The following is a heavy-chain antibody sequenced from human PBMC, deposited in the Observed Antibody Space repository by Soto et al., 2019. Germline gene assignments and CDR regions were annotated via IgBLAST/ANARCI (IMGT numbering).Heavy chain of an antibody. CDR3: VKDIAAAGTGYFQH. CDR2: ISSNGGST. CDR1: RFTFSSYA. J-gene: IGHJ1*01. Sequence: GGSLGLSSSASRFTFSSYAMHWVRQAQGKGLEYVSAISSNGGSTYYADSVKGRFTISRDNSKNTLYLQMSSLRAEDTAVYYCVKDIAAAGTGYFQHWGQGTLVTVSS. V-gene: IGHV3-64D*06. D-gene: IGHD6-13*01.